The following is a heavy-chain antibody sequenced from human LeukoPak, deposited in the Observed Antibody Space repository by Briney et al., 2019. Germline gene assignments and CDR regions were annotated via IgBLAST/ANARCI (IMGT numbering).Heavy chain of an antibody. CDR3: ARGLSSGWYGTFGY. CDR1: GGTFSSYA. V-gene: IGHV1-69*05. D-gene: IGHD6-19*01. CDR2: IIPIFGTA. J-gene: IGHJ4*02. Sequence: SVKVSCKASGGTFSSYAISWVRQAPGQGLEWMGGIIPIFGTANYAQKFQGRVTITTDESTSTAYMGLSSLRSEDTAVYYCARGLSSGWYGTFGYWGQGTLVTVSS.